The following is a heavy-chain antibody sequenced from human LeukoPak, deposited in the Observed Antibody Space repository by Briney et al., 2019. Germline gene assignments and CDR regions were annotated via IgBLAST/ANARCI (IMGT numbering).Heavy chain of an antibody. Sequence: PGGSLRLSCAASGLTFSNYWMHWVRQAPGKGLVWVSRIYGYGRGTIYAGSVKGRFTISRDNAKDTAYLQMDSLRAEDLAVYYCATVFDYWGQGTLVTVSS. CDR3: ATVFDY. V-gene: IGHV3-74*01. CDR1: GLTFSNYW. J-gene: IGHJ4*02. CDR2: IYGYGRGT. D-gene: IGHD4-17*01.